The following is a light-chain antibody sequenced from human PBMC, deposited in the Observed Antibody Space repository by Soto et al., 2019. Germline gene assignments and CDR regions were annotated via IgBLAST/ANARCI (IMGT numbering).Light chain of an antibody. V-gene: IGKV3-20*01. CDR1: QSVSNSY. J-gene: IGKJ1*01. Sequence: EIVLTQSPGPLSLSPGERATLSCRASQSVSNSYLAWYQQKPGQAPRLLIYGASSRPTGIPDRFSASGSATGFTLTITRLEPEDCAVYYCQQHGSSPRTFGQGTKVEV. CDR2: GAS. CDR3: QQHGSSPRT.